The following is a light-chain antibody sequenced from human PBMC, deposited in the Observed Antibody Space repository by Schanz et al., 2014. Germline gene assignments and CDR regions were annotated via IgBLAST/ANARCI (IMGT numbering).Light chain of an antibody. CDR1: SSDVGGYNY. J-gene: IGLJ1*01. CDR2: DVS. V-gene: IGLV2-11*01. CDR3: CSYAGSPYV. Sequence: QSALTQPRSVSGSPGQSVTISCTGTSSDVGGYNYVSWYQQHPGKAPKLMIYDVSKRPSGVPDRFSGSKSGNTASLTISGLQAEDEAEYYCCSYAGSPYVLGTGTKLTVL.